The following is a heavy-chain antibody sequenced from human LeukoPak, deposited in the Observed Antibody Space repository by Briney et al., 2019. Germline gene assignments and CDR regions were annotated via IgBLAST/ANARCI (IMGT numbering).Heavy chain of an antibody. D-gene: IGHD3-22*01. CDR1: GFTFSDYY. CDR2: ISSSGSTI. J-gene: IGHJ4*02. Sequence: GESLRLTCTASGFTFSDYYMSWIRQAPGKGLEWVSYISSSGSTIYYADSVKGRFTISRDNAKNSLYLQMNSLRAEDTAVYYCAKGGVVVAHYFEYWGQGTLVTVSS. V-gene: IGHV3-11*01. CDR3: AKGGVVVAHYFEY.